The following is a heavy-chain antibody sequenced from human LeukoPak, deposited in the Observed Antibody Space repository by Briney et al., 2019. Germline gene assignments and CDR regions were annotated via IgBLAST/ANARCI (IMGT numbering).Heavy chain of an antibody. D-gene: IGHD3-3*01. Sequence: PGGSLRLSCAASGFTFSSYAMSWVRQAPGKGLEWVSAISGSGGSTYYADSVKGRFTISRDNSKSTLYLQMNSLRAEDTAVYYCAKGSLRFLEWLHVDYWGQGTLVTVSS. CDR2: ISGSGGST. J-gene: IGHJ4*02. CDR3: AKGSLRFLEWLHVDY. V-gene: IGHV3-23*01. CDR1: GFTFSSYA.